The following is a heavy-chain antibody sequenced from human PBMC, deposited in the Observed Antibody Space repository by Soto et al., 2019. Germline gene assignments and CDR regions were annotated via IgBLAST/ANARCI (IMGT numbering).Heavy chain of an antibody. CDR2: IKSKTDGGTT. CDR3: TTDGGYYDSSGYFNY. J-gene: IGHJ4*02. Sequence: LRLSCAASGFTFSNAWMSWVRQAPGKGLEWVGRIKSKTDGGTTDYAAPVKGRFTISRDDSKNTLYLQMNSLKTEDTAVYYCTTDGGYYDSSGYFNYWGQGTLVTVSS. V-gene: IGHV3-15*01. CDR1: GFTFSNAW. D-gene: IGHD3-22*01.